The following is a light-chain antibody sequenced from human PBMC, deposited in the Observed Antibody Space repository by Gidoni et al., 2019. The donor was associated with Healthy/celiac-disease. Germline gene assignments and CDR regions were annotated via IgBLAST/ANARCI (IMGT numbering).Light chain of an antibody. J-gene: IGLJ3*02. CDR3: NSRDSSGNLLV. V-gene: IGLV3-19*01. CDR2: GKN. Sequence: SSDLLQTPPFPLPLGQTARITCQGDSLRSYYASWYQQKPGQAPVLVIYGKNNRPSGIPDRFSGSSSGNTASLTITGAQAEDEADYYCNSRDSSGNLLVFGGGTKLTVL. CDR1: SLRSYY.